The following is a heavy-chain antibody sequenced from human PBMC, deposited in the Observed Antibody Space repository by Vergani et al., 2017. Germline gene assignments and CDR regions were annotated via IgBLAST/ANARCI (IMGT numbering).Heavy chain of an antibody. V-gene: IGHV3-9*01. CDR2: INWNSDSI. CDR1: GFTFDDYA. J-gene: IGHJ2*01. Sequence: EVQLVESGGGLVQPGRSLRLSCAASGFTFDDYAMHWVRQAPGKGLEWVSGINWNSDSIAYADSVKGRFTISRDNAKNSLYLQMNSLRAEDTAVYYCVKDLAACGNYWYFDLWGRGTLVTVSS. CDR3: VKDLAACGNYWYFDL. D-gene: IGHD6-13*01.